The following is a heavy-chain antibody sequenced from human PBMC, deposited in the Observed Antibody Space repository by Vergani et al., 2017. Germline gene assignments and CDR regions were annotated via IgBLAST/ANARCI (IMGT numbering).Heavy chain of an antibody. CDR2: IRSKANSYAT. CDR1: GFTFSGSA. CDR3: TRHRYITYYYDSSGYYYAPSYYYYGMDV. J-gene: IGHJ6*02. D-gene: IGHD3-22*01. Sequence: EVQLVESGGGLVQPGGSLKLSCAASGFTFSGSAMHWVRQASGKGLEWVGRIRSKANSYATAYAASVKGRFTISRDDSKNTAYLQMNSLKTEDTAVYYCTRHRYITYYYDSSGYYYAPSYYYYGMDVWGQGTTVTVSS. V-gene: IGHV3-73*01.